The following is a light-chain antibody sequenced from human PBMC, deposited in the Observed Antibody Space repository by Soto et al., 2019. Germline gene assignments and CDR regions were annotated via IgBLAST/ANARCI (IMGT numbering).Light chain of an antibody. Sequence: DIVMTQTPLSSPVTLGQPASISCRSSQSLVYSDGNTYLSWHQQRPGQPPRLLIYQISNRFSGVPDRFSGSEAGTYFRLRISRVEAEEVRVYYCLQAAQFPCTFRQGTKVEIK. V-gene: IGKV2-24*01. J-gene: IGKJ1*01. CDR1: QSLVYSDGNTY. CDR3: LQAAQFPCT. CDR2: QIS.